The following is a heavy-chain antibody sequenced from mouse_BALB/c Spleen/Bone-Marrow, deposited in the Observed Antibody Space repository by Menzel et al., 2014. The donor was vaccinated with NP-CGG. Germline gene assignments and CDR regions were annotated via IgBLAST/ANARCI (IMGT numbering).Heavy chain of an antibody. CDR2: VNPDSSTI. Sequence: EVKVEESGGGLEQPGGSLKLSCAASGFDFSRYWMSWVRQAPGKGLEWIGEVNPDSSTINYTPSRKDKFIISRDNAKNTLYLQMSKVRSEDTALYYCARLSYYGRFAYWGQGTLVTVSA. D-gene: IGHD1-1*01. J-gene: IGHJ3*01. CDR3: ARLSYYGRFAY. CDR1: GFDFSRYW. V-gene: IGHV4-1*02.